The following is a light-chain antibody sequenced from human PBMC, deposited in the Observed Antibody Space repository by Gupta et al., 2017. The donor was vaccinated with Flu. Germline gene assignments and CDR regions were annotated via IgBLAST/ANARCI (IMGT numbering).Light chain of an antibody. CDR1: QSVSTN. CDR2: GAS. CDR3: QQYNNWPRT. Sequence: EIVMTQSPATLSVSPGERATLSCRASQSVSTNLVWYQQKPGHAPRLLIYGASTRATGIPARFSGSGSGTEFTLSISSLQSEDFALYYCQQYNNWPRTFGQGTKVEI. J-gene: IGKJ1*01. V-gene: IGKV3-15*01.